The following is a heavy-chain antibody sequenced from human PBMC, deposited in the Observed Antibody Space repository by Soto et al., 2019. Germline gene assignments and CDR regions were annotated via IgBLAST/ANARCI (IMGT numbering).Heavy chain of an antibody. CDR2: ISYDGSNK. Sequence: QVQLVESGGGVVQPGRSLRLSCAASGFTFSSYAMHWVRQAPGKGLEWVAVISYDGSNKYYADSVKGRFTISRDNSKNTLYLQMNSLRAEDTAVYYCAREGTTVTTISWYFDLWGRGTLVTVSS. D-gene: IGHD4-17*01. J-gene: IGHJ2*01. V-gene: IGHV3-30-3*01. CDR1: GFTFSSYA. CDR3: AREGTTVTTISWYFDL.